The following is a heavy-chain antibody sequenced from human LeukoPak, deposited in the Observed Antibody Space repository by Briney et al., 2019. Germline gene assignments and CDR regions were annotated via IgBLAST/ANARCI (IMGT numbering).Heavy chain of an antibody. J-gene: IGHJ2*01. V-gene: IGHV4-59*01. Sequence: SETLSLTCTVSDGSITSYYWNWIRQPPGKGLEWIGNIYNSGSTDHNPSLKSRVTISVNTSKNQISLKLSSVTAADTAVYYCARDKGPYWYFDLWGRGTLVTVSS. CDR1: DGSITSYY. CDR3: ARDKGPYWYFDL. CDR2: IYNSGST.